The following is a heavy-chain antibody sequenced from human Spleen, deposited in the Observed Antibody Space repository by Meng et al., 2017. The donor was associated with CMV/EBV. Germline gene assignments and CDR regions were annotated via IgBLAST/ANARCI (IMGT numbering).Heavy chain of an antibody. Sequence: ASVKVSCKASGYRFTSYGISWVRQAPGQGLEWMGWISSDNSNTVYAQKFQGRVTMTTDTSTSTAYMELRSLRSDDTAVYYCARSEQFVEESWCDPWGQGTLVTVSS. V-gene: IGHV1-18*01. CDR3: ARSEQFVEESWCDP. CDR2: ISSDNSNT. CDR1: GYRFTSYG. J-gene: IGHJ5*02. D-gene: IGHD6-6*01.